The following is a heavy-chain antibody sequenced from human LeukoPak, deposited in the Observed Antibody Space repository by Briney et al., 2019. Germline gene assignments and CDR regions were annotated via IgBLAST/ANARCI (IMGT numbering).Heavy chain of an antibody. Sequence: GRSLRLSCAASGFTFSSYAMHWVRQAPGKGLEWVAVISYDGSNKYYADSVKGRFTISRDNSKNTLYLQMNSLRAEDTAVYYCARVMGRYCSSTSCHVDYWGQGTLVTVSS. V-gene: IGHV3-30*04. CDR3: ARVMGRYCSSTSCHVDY. CDR1: GFTFSSYA. J-gene: IGHJ4*02. CDR2: ISYDGSNK. D-gene: IGHD2-2*01.